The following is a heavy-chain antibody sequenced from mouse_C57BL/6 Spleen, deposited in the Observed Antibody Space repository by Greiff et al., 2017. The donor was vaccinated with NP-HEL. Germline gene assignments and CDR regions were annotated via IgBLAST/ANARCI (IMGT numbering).Heavy chain of an antibody. Sequence: VQLQQSGAELVKPGASVKISCKASGYAFSSYWMNWVKQRPGKGLEWIGQLYPGDGDTNYNGKFKGKATLTADKSSSTAYMQLSSLTSEDSAVYFCARRTTVVAGYFDVWGTGTTVTVSS. CDR2: LYPGDGDT. D-gene: IGHD1-1*01. V-gene: IGHV1-80*01. CDR3: ARRTTVVAGYFDV. CDR1: GYAFSSYW. J-gene: IGHJ1*03.